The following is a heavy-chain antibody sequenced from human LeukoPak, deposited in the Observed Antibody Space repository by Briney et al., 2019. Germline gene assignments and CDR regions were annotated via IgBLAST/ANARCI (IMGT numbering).Heavy chain of an antibody. V-gene: IGHV4-4*02. J-gene: IGHJ6*03. Sequence: SGTLSLTCAVSGGSISSSNWWSWVRQPPGKGLEWIGEIYHSGSTNYNPSLKSRVTISVDTSKNQFSLKLSSVTAADTAVYYCARGLVGTYYYYYMDVWGKGTTVTVSS. CDR3: ARGLVGTYYYYYMDV. D-gene: IGHD1-26*01. CDR2: IYHSGST. CDR1: GGSISSSNW.